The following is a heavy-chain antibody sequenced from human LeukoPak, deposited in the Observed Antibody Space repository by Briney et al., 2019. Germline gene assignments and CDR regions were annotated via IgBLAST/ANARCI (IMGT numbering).Heavy chain of an antibody. CDR2: VSPFNGAT. V-gene: IGHV1-2*02. CDR1: VYTFTVHY. Sequence: ASVKVSCKASVYTFTVHYIHWLRQAPGQGLEWMGWVSPFNGATKYEQKFQGRVTMTRDTSISTAYTELNSLRSDDTAVYYCARDPGDWRGYWYFNLWGRGTLVTVSS. D-gene: IGHD3-3*01. J-gene: IGHJ2*01. CDR3: ARDPGDWRGYWYFNL.